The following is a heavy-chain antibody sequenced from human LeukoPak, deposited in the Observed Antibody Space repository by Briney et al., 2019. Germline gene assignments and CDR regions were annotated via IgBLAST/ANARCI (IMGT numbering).Heavy chain of an antibody. Sequence: PGGTLRLSCAASGFTFSNYGVAWVRQVPGKGLEWVSAITGSGGSTYYADSVRGRFTISRDNSKNTLFLQMNSLRAEDTAVYYCAKGLRGSLYSYYMDVWGKGTTVTISS. CDR2: ITGSGGST. V-gene: IGHV3-23*01. D-gene: IGHD3-10*01. CDR1: GFTFSNYG. J-gene: IGHJ6*03. CDR3: AKGLRGSLYSYYMDV.